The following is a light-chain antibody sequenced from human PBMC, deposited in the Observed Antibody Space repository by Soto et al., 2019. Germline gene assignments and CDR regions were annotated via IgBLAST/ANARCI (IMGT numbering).Light chain of an antibody. V-gene: IGKV3-11*01. CDR2: DAS. CDR3: QQHINRLT. Sequence: EIVLTQSPATLSLSPGERATLSCRASQSVDSYLAWYQQKPGQAPRLLIFDASNRATGIPARFSGSGSGTDFTLTISSLEPEDFAVYYCQQHINRLTFGGGTKVEIK. CDR1: QSVDSY. J-gene: IGKJ4*01.